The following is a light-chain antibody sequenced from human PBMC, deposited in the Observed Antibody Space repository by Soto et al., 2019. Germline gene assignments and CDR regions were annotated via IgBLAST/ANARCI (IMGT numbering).Light chain of an antibody. CDR2: GAS. CDR3: QHYNELPLT. Sequence: EIVLRQSPGSLSLSRGERATLVCIASQSICDTLAWYQRKPGQAPRLLIHGASTRAPGFPARFSGSGSGTDFTLTISSLQSEDFAVYYCQHYNELPLTFGGGTKVDIK. J-gene: IGKJ4*01. CDR1: QSICDT. V-gene: IGKV3-15*01.